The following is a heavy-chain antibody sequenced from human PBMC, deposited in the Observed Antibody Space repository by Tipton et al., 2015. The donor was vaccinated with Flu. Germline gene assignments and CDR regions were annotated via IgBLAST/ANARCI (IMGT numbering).Heavy chain of an antibody. CDR1: GYSISSGYY. D-gene: IGHD4-11*01. CDR3: VRRDYSNYVSDPKSWFDP. J-gene: IGHJ5*02. V-gene: IGHV4-38-2*01. Sequence: VKPSETLSLTCGVSGYSISSGYYWGWIRQPPGKGLEWIGSIYHTGTTNYNSSLKSRVTISIDTSKNQFSLKMKSVTAADKAVYYCVRRDYSNYVSDPKSWFDPWGQGTLVTVSS. CDR2: IYHTGTT.